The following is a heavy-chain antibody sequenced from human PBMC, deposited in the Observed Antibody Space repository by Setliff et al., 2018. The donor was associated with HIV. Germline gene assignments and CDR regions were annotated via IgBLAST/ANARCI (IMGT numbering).Heavy chain of an antibody. D-gene: IGHD3-16*01. V-gene: IGHV3-48*03. CDR1: GFTFSNYE. J-gene: IGHJ4*02. CDR3: ARDEATGGVDY. CDR2: ITGSGSRI. Sequence: GGSLRLSCAASGFTFSNYEMNWVRQAPGKGLGWVSYITGSGSRIYYADSVKGRSTISRDNAKNSVYLQMNSLRAEDTAVYYCARDEATGGVDYWGQGTLVTVS.